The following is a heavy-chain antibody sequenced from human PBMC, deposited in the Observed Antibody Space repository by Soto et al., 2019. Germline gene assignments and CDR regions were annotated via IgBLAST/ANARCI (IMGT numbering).Heavy chain of an antibody. V-gene: IGHV1-69*13. CDR2: IIPIFGTA. Sequence: GASVKVSCKASGGTFSSYAISWVRQAPGQGLEWMGGIIPIFGTANYAQKFQGRVTITADESTSTAYMELSSLRSEDTAVYYCAREDPGYCTNGVCYHYYYGMDVWSQGTTVTVSS. CDR3: AREDPGYCTNGVCYHYYYGMDV. J-gene: IGHJ6*02. D-gene: IGHD2-8*01. CDR1: GGTFSSYA.